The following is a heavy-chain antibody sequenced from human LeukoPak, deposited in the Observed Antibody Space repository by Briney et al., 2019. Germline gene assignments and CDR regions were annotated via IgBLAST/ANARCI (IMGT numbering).Heavy chain of an antibody. Sequence: GGSLRLSCAASGFTFSTYAMHWVRQAPGKGLEWVAVISYDGSNKYYADSVKGRFTISRDNSENTLYLQMNSLRAEDTAVYYCAGTDYYESGTFDYWGQGTLVTVSS. V-gene: IGHV3-30-3*01. J-gene: IGHJ4*02. CDR1: GFTFSTYA. D-gene: IGHD3-22*01. CDR2: ISYDGSNK. CDR3: AGTDYYESGTFDY.